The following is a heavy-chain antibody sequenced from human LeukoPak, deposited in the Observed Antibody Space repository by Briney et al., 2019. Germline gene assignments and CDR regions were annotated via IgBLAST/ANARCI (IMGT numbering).Heavy chain of an antibody. CDR3: AYDYGDYGYLDY. D-gene: IGHD4-17*01. CDR2: ISSSGSTI. V-gene: IGHV3-11*04. J-gene: IGHJ4*02. Sequence: GGSLRLPCAASGFTFSDYYMSWIRQAPGKGLEWVSYISSSGSTIYYADSVKGRFTISRDNSKNTLYLQMNSLRAEDTAVYYCAYDYGDYGYLDYWGQGTLVTVSS. CDR1: GFTFSDYY.